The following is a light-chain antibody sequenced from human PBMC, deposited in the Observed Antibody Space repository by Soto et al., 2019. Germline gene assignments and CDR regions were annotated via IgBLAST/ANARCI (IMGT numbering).Light chain of an antibody. CDR2: GAS. J-gene: IGKJ1*01. V-gene: IGKV3-15*01. CDR3: QQYNNWPRT. Sequence: EIVMTQSPATLSVSPGERATPSCRASQSVSSNLAWYQQKPGQAPRLLIYGASTRATGIPARFSGSASGTKFTLTIISLQSEDFAVYYCQQYNNWPRTFGQGTKVDIK. CDR1: QSVSSN.